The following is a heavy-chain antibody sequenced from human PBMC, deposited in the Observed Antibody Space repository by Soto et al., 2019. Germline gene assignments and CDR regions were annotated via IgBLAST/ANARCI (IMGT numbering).Heavy chain of an antibody. J-gene: IGHJ6*02. CDR3: AGGVAAAGPLPYYYYGMDV. CDR1: GYTFTSYA. D-gene: IGHD6-13*01. V-gene: IGHV1-3*01. CDR2: INAGNGNT. Sequence: ASVKVSCKASGYTFTSYAMHWVRQAPGQRLEWMGWINAGNGNTKYSQKFQGRVTITRDTSASTAYMELSSLRSEDTAVYYCAGGVAAAGPLPYYYYGMDVWGQGTTVTVSS.